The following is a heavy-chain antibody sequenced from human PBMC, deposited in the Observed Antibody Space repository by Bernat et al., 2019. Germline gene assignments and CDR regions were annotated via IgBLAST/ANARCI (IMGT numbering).Heavy chain of an antibody. D-gene: IGHD3-22*01. Sequence: QLQLQESGPGLVKPSETLSLTCTVSGGSISSSSYYWGWIRQPPGKGLEWIGSIYYSGRTYYNPSLRSRVTISVDTSKNQFSLELSSVTAADTAIYFCARRNSGNSFVDYWGQGTLVTVSS. J-gene: IGHJ4*02. CDR1: GGSISSSSYY. CDR2: IYYSGRT. CDR3: ARRNSGNSFVDY. V-gene: IGHV4-39*01.